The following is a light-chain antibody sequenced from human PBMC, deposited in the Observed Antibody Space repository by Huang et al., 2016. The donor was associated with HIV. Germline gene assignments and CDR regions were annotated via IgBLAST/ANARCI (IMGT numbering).Light chain of an antibody. J-gene: IGKJ3*01. CDR2: GAS. V-gene: IGKV3-15*01. CDR1: QSFSSN. Sequence: EIAMTQSPATLSVSPGERATLSCRTSQSFSSNLAWYQQKPGPGPRLLIDGASTRATGMPAKFSGSGSGTEFTLTISSLQSEDYAVYYCQQYNNWPPFTFGPGTKVDIK. CDR3: QQYNNWPPFT.